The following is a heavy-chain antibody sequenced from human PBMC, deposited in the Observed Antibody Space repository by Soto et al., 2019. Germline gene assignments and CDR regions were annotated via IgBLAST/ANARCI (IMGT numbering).Heavy chain of an antibody. V-gene: IGHV4-34*01. D-gene: IGHD6-19*01. J-gene: IGHJ6*02. CDR2: INYRGSS. Sequence: SETLSLTCAVYGGSFTGYYWTWIRQTPGKGLEWIGEINYRGSSYYNPSLESRISMAVDTSKNQFSLKLRSVTAADTAVYFCASQAGFYYYYGMDVWGQGTTVTVSS. CDR1: GGSFTGYY. CDR3: ASQAGFYYYYGMDV.